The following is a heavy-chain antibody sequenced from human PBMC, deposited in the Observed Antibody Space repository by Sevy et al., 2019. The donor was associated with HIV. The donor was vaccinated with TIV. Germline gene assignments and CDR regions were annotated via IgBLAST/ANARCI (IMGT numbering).Heavy chain of an antibody. V-gene: IGHV1-18*01. D-gene: IGHD2-15*01. CDR3: ARAYCSGGRCYSLAY. Sequence: ASVKVSCKISGYTFSSYRITWVRQAPGQGLECMGWISPHNGDTNYAQKLQGRVTMITDTSTTTAYMELRNLRSDDTAVCYCARAYCSGGRCYSLAYWGQGTLVTVSS. J-gene: IGHJ4*01. CDR2: ISPHNGDT. CDR1: GYTFSSYR.